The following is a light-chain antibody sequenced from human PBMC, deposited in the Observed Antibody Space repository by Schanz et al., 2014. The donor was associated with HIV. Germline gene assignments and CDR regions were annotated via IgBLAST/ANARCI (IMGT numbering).Light chain of an antibody. J-gene: IGKJ1*01. CDR3: QQYGSSPT. Sequence: EIVLTQSPATLSLSPGERATLSCRASQSVRSHLAWYQQKPGQAPRLLIYDASSRATGIPDRFSGSGSSTDFTRTISRLEPEDSAVYYCQQYGSSPTFGQGTRVEIK. CDR2: DAS. V-gene: IGKV3-20*01. CDR1: QSVRSH.